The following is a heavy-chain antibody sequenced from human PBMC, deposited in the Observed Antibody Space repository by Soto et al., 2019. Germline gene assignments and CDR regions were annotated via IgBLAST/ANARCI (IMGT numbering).Heavy chain of an antibody. CDR3: AKWTWLVPGYFDY. Sequence: PGGSLRLSCAASGFTFSSYGMHWVRQAPGKGLEWVAVISYDGSNKYYADSVKGRFTISRDNSKNTLYLQMNSLRAEDTAVYYCAKWTWLVPGYFDYRSQGTLDTVSS. CDR1: GFTFSSYG. CDR2: ISYDGSNK. V-gene: IGHV3-30*18. D-gene: IGHD6-6*01. J-gene: IGHJ4*02.